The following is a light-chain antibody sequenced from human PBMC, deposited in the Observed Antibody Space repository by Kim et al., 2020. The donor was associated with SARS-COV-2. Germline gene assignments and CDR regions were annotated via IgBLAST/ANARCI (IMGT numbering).Light chain of an antibody. J-gene: IGLJ3*02. V-gene: IGLV2-14*03. CDR3: SSYTSSSTWV. CDR1: SGDVGGYND. CDR2: DVS. Sequence: GQSITSSWTGTSGDVGGYNDVSWYQQHQGKAPKLMIYDVSNRPSGVSNRFSGSRSGNTASLTISGLQAEDEADYYCSSYTSSSTWVFGGGTKLTVL.